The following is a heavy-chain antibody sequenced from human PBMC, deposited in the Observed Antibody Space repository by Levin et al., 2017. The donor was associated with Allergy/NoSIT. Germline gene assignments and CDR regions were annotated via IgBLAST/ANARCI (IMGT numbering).Heavy chain of an antibody. CDR1: GGSISSYY. V-gene: IGHV4-59*01. CDR3: ASLVVTAGTDAFDS. Sequence: SQTLSLTCTVSGGSISSYYWSWIRQPPGKGLEWIGYIYYSGSTNYNPSLKSRVTISVDTSKNQFSLKLSSVTAADTAVYYCASLVVTAGTDAFDSWGQGTMVTVSS. D-gene: IGHD4-23*01. CDR2: IYYSGST. J-gene: IGHJ3*02.